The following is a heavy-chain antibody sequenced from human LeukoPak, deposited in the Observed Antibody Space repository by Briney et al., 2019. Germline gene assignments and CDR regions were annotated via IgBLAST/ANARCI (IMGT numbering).Heavy chain of an antibody. CDR3: TTNPGGGLRGY. J-gene: IGHJ4*02. D-gene: IGHD3-16*01. CDR2: IKSKTDGGTT. CDR1: GFTFSNAW. Sequence: GGSLRLSCAASGFTFSNAWMTWVRQAPGKGLEWVGHIKSKTDGGTTDYAAPVKGRFTISRDDSKNTLYLQINSLKTEDTAIYYWTTNPGGGLRGYWGQGTLVTVSS. V-gene: IGHV3-15*01.